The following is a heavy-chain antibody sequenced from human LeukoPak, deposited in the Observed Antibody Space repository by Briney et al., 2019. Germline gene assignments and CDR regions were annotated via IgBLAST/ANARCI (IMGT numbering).Heavy chain of an antibody. CDR3: ARDRTTVTVFDY. CDR1: GFTFSSYW. Sequence: PGGSLRLSCAASGFTFSSYWMHWVRQAPGKGLVWVSRIKTDGSITSYADSVKGRFTISRDNAKNTLYLQMNSLRAEDTAVYYCARDRTTVTVFDYWGQGTLVTVSS. CDR2: IKTDGSIT. V-gene: IGHV3-74*01. J-gene: IGHJ4*02. D-gene: IGHD4-17*01.